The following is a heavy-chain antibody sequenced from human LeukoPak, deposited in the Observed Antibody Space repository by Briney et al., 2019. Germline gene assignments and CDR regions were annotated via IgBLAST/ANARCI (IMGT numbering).Heavy chain of an antibody. CDR3: ARKASGVTDAFDI. Sequence: ASVKVSCKASGYTFTSYDINWVRQATGQGLEWMGWMNPNSGNTGYAQKFQGRVTITRNTSISTAYMELSSLRSEDTAVYYCARKASGVTDAFDIWGQGTMVTVSS. CDR2: MNPNSGNT. J-gene: IGHJ3*02. V-gene: IGHV1-8*03. CDR1: GYTFTSYD.